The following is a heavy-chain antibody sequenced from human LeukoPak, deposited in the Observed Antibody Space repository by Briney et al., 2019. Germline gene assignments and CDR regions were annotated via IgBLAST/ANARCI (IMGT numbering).Heavy chain of an antibody. Sequence: PGGSLRLSCAASGFTFSDYYMSWIRQAPGKGLEWVSYISSSGSTIYYADSVKGRFTISRDNAKNSLYLQMNSLRAEDTAVYYCAPGASIAAAGTKGHYFDYWGQGTLVTVSS. V-gene: IGHV3-11*04. CDR1: GFTFSDYY. D-gene: IGHD6-13*01. J-gene: IGHJ4*02. CDR3: APGASIAAAGTKGHYFDY. CDR2: ISSSGSTI.